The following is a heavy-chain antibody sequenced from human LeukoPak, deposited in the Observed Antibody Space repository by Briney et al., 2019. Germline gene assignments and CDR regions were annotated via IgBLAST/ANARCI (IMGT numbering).Heavy chain of an antibody. CDR3: ARGVVGVIEVRVYYVDY. J-gene: IGHJ4*02. D-gene: IGHD3-3*01. CDR1: GGSFSGYY. V-gene: IGHV4-34*01. CDR2: INNSGIT. Sequence: SETLSLTCAVYGGSFSGYYWSWIRQPPGKGLEWIGEINNSGITNYNPSLKSRVTMSLDTSKSQFSLKLSSVTAADTALYYCARGVVGVIEVRVYYVDYWGQGTLVTVSS.